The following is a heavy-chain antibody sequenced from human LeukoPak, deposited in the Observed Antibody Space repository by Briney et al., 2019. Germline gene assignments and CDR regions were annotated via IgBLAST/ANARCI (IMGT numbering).Heavy chain of an antibody. CDR1: GASISSGGYY. V-gene: IGHV4-31*03. CDR2: IYYSGST. D-gene: IGHD5-18*01. Sequence: SETLSLTCTVSGASISSGGYYWSWIRQHPGKGLEWIGYIYYSGSTYYNPSLKSRVTISVDTSKNQFSLKLSSVTAADTAVYYCAAYRYGYNWFDPWGQGTLVTVSS. J-gene: IGHJ5*02. CDR3: AAYRYGYNWFDP.